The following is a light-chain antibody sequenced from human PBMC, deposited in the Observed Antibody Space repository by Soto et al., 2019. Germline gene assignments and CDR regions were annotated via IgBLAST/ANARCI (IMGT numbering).Light chain of an antibody. V-gene: IGLV2-14*01. J-gene: IGLJ7*01. CDR1: SSDVGGYNY. CDR2: DVS. Sequence: QSALTQPASVSGSPGQSITISCTGTSSDVGGYNYVSWYQQHPGKAPKLMIYDVSNRPSGVSDLFAGSKSGNTASLTTSGLQAEDEADYYCSSYTSSSTHVVFGGGTQLTVL. CDR3: SSYTSSSTHVV.